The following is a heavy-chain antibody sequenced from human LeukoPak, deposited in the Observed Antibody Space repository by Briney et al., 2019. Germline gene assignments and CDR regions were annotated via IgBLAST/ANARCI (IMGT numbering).Heavy chain of an antibody. CDR1: GASIIGYY. CDR2: IYTCGSN. Sequence: SETLSLTCTVSGASIIGYYWSWLRQPAGKGLEWIGRIYTCGSNNYDPSLKSRVTMSLDKSRNQFSLELSSVTAADTAVYYCARNSIRGFGELRDWGQGTLVTVSS. V-gene: IGHV4-4*07. J-gene: IGHJ4*02. CDR3: ARNSIRGFGELRD. D-gene: IGHD3-10*01.